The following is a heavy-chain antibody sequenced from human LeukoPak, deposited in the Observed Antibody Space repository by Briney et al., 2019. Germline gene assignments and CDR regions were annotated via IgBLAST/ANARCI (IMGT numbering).Heavy chain of an antibody. V-gene: IGHV1-18*01. CDR3: ATRYCGGDCYPYYYYGMDV. CDR2: ISAYNGNT. Sequence: ASVKVSCKASGYTFTSYGISWVRQAPGQGLEWMGWISAYNGNTNYAQKLQGRVTMTTDTSTSTAYMELRSLRSDDTAVYYCATRYCGGDCYPYYYYGMDVWAKGPRSPSP. CDR1: GYTFTSYG. J-gene: IGHJ6*02. D-gene: IGHD2-21*02.